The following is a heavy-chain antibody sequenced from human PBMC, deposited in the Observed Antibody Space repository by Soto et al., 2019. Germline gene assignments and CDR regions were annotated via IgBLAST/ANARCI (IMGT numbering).Heavy chain of an antibody. CDR3: AKDQVSGNDCWSPSDY. CDR1: GFTFSSYG. V-gene: IGHV3-30*18. CDR2: ISYDGSNK. D-gene: IGHD3-3*01. J-gene: IGHJ4*02. Sequence: QVQLVESGGGVVQPGRSLRLSCAASGFTFSSYGMHWVRQAPGKGLEWVAVISYDGSNKYYADSVKGRFTISRDNSKNTRYLQMNSLRAEDTAVYYCAKDQVSGNDCWSPSDYWGQGTLVTVSS.